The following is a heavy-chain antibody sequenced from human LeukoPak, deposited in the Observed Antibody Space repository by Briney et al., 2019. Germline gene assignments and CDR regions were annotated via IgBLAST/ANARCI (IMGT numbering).Heavy chain of an antibody. Sequence: SETLSLTCTVSGGSISSSSYYWGWTRQPPGKGLEWIGSIYYSGSTYYNPSLKSRVTISVDTSKNQFSLKLSSVTAADTAVYYCARRDTDSGYDNYYFDYWGQGTLVTVSS. D-gene: IGHD5-12*01. CDR2: IYYSGST. J-gene: IGHJ4*02. CDR1: GGSISSSSYY. V-gene: IGHV4-39*01. CDR3: ARRDTDSGYDNYYFDY.